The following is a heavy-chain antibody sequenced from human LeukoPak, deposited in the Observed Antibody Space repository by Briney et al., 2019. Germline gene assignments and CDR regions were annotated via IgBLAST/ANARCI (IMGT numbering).Heavy chain of an antibody. D-gene: IGHD6-13*01. CDR2: IYHCGST. V-gene: IGHV4-30-2*01. CDR1: GGSISSGGYY. Sequence: SETLSLTCTVSGGSISSGGYYWSWIRQPPGKGLEWIGYIYHCGSTYYNPSLKSRVTISVDRSKNQFSLKLSSVTAADTAVYYCARGGIAAAGPDDYWGQGTLVTVSS. CDR3: ARGGIAAAGPDDY. J-gene: IGHJ4*02.